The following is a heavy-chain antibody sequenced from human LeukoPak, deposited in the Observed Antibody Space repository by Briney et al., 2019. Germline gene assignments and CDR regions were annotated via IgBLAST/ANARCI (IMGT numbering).Heavy chain of an antibody. J-gene: IGHJ4*02. Sequence: SETLSLTCAVSGGSISSFYWTWVRQPPGKRLEWIGYIQFSGTTNYSPSLKSRVTLSLDTSKNQFSLKLSSVTAADSAVYYCARSDGNYFDYWGQGTLVTVSS. D-gene: IGHD1-26*01. CDR1: GGSISSFY. V-gene: IGHV4-59*01. CDR3: ARSDGNYFDY. CDR2: IQFSGTT.